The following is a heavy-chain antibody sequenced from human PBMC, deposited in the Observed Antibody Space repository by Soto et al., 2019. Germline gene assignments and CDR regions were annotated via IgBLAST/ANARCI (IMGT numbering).Heavy chain of an antibody. CDR1: GFTFSGSW. Sequence: EVQLVESGGGLVQPGGSLRLSCAASGFTFSGSWMHWVRQAPGKGLVWVSRIIGDGSGTSYADFVKGRFTISRDDAKNTLFLQMNGLRAEDTAVYYCASGIFGSGTAIDYWGQGTLVTVSS. CDR2: IIGDGSGT. D-gene: IGHD3-10*01. J-gene: IGHJ4*02. V-gene: IGHV3-74*01. CDR3: ASGIFGSGTAIDY.